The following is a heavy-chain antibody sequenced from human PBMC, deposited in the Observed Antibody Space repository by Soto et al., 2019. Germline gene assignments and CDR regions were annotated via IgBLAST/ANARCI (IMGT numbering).Heavy chain of an antibody. D-gene: IGHD1-26*01. CDR2: ISYDGSNK. J-gene: IGHJ4*02. V-gene: IGHV3-30-3*01. Sequence: LRLSCAASGFTFSSYAMHWVRQAPGKGLEWVAVISYDGSNKYYADSVKGRFTISRDNSKNTLYLQMNSLRAEDTAVYYCARDDEGATPPRSFDYWGQGTLVTVSS. CDR1: GFTFSSYA. CDR3: ARDDEGATPPRSFDY.